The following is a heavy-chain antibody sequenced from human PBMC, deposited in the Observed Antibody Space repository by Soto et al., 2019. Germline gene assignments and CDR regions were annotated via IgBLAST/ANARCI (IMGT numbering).Heavy chain of an antibody. V-gene: IGHV1-2*04. CDR1: GYTFTGYY. CDR2: INPNSGGT. CDR3: ARQALLSTIDAFDI. D-gene: IGHD2-15*01. J-gene: IGHJ3*02. Sequence: ASVKVSCKASGYTFTGYYMHWVRQAPGQGLEWMGWINPNSGGTNYAQKFQGWVTMTRDTSISTAYMELSRLRSDDTAVYYCARQALLSTIDAFDIWGQGTMVNVS.